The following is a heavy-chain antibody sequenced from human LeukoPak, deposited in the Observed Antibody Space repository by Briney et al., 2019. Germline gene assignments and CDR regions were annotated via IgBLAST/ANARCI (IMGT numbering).Heavy chain of an antibody. V-gene: IGHV3-21*01. D-gene: IGHD5-12*01. J-gene: IGHJ4*02. Sequence: GGSLRLSFAASGFTFSSYWMHWVRQAPGKGLVWVSSISSSSSYIYYADSVKGRFTISRDNAKNSLYLQMNSLRAEDTAVYYCARAPSIGYSGQDLFDYWGQGALVTVSS. CDR2: ISSSSSYI. CDR1: GFTFSSYW. CDR3: ARAPSIGYSGQDLFDY.